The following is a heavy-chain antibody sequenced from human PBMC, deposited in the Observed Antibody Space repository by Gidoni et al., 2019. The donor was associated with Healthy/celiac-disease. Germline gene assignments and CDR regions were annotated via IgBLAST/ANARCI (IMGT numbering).Heavy chain of an antibody. J-gene: IGHJ3*02. Sequence: QVQLQESGPGLVKPSQTLSLTCTVSGGSISSGSYYWSWIRQPAGKGLEWIGRIYTSGSTNYNPSLKSRVTISVDTSKNQFSLKLSSVTAADTAVYYCARDYGGNSRAFDIWGQGTMVTVSS. D-gene: IGHD4-17*01. CDR3: ARDYGGNSRAFDI. CDR1: GGSISSGSYY. V-gene: IGHV4-61*02. CDR2: IYTSGST.